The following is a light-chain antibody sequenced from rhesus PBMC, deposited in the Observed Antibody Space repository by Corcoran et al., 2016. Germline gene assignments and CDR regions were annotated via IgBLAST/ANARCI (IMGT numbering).Light chain of an antibody. CDR2: GAS. CDR1: QSVSRS. CDR3: QQYRNWPYS. J-gene: IGKJ2*01. Sequence: EIVMTQSPATLSLSPGERATLSCRASQSVSRSVAWYQQKPEQAPRLLIYGASSRATGIPDRFSGSGSGTDFTLTINNLEPEDFAVYYCQQYRNWPYSFGQGTKVEIK. V-gene: IGKV3S9*01.